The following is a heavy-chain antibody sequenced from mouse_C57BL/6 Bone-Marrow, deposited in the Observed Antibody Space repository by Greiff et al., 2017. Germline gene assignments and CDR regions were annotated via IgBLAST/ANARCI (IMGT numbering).Heavy chain of an antibody. CDR1: GYSFTDYN. Sequence: EVQLQQSGPELVKPGASVKISCKASGYSFTDYNMNWVKQSNGKSLEWIGVINPNYGTTSYNQKFKGKATLTVDQSSSTAYMQLNSLTSEDSAVYYCARDDTYGSSYRADYYAKDDWGQGTSVTVSS. J-gene: IGHJ4*01. D-gene: IGHD1-1*01. CDR2: INPNYGTT. V-gene: IGHV1-39*01. CDR3: ARDDTYGSSYRADYYAKDD.